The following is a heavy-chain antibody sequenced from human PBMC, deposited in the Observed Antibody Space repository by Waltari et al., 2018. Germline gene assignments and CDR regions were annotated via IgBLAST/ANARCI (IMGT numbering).Heavy chain of an antibody. V-gene: IGHV4-31*03. CDR1: GGSIISDGYY. Sequence: QVQLQESGPGLVKPSQTLSLTCTVSGGSIISDGYYWSWIRHDPGKGLAWIAYISYSGNTYYNPSLKSRITISVDTAKSQFSLRLSSVTAADTAVYYCARCITARTIGYWFDPWGQGTLVTVSS. J-gene: IGHJ5*02. CDR3: ARCITARTIGYWFDP. D-gene: IGHD6-6*01. CDR2: ISYSGNT.